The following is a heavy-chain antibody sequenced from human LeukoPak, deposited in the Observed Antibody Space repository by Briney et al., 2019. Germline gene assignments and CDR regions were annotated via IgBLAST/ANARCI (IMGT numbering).Heavy chain of an antibody. J-gene: IGHJ5*02. D-gene: IGHD6-19*01. CDR1: GDTVSRDTAT. CDR2: TYYRSKWYN. Sequence: SQTLSLTCAISGDTVSRDTATWNWIRQSPSRGLEWLGRTYYRSKWYNDYAESVESRITINPDTSKNQFSLQLNSVTPEDTAVYYCTGVLGAVAFDWFDPWGQGTLVTVSS. V-gene: IGHV6-1*01. CDR3: TGVLGAVAFDWFDP.